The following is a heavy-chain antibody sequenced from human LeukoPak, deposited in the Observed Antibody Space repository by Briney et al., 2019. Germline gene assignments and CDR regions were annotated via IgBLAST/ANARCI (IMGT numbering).Heavy chain of an antibody. Sequence: ASVKVSCKASGYTFTNYDINWVRQAPGRGLEWMGWINPNSGGTNYAQKFQGRVTMTRDTSISTAYMELSRLRSDDTAVYYCARDSHEITVTTLDWGQGTLVTVSS. J-gene: IGHJ4*02. CDR1: GYTFTNYD. CDR2: INPNSGGT. CDR3: ARDSHEITVTTLD. D-gene: IGHD4-17*01. V-gene: IGHV1-2*02.